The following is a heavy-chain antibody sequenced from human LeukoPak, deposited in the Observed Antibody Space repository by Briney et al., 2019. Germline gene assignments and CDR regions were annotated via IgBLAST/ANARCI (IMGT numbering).Heavy chain of an antibody. V-gene: IGHV3-23*01. CDR3: AKESTVTPGNVNWFDP. D-gene: IGHD4-17*01. Sequence: PGGSLRLSCAASGFTFSSYAMSWVRQAPGKGLEWVSAISGSGGSTYYADSVKGRFTISRDNSKNTLYLQMNSLRAEDTAVYYCAKESTVTPGNVNWFDPWGQGTLVTVSS. CDR1: GFTFSSYA. CDR2: ISGSGGST. J-gene: IGHJ5*02.